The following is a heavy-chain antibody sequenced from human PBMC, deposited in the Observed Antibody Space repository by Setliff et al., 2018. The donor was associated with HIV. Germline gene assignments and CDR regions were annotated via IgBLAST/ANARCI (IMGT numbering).Heavy chain of an antibody. CDR1: GYTFTSYG. CDR2: INTYTGSP. CDR3: AGDLPLPGIAVAASTGRDYYYSMDV. D-gene: IGHD6-19*01. J-gene: IGHJ6*02. Sequence: ASVKVSCKASGYTFTSYGMSWVRQAPGQGLEWMGWINTYTGSPTYAQGLTGRFVFSLDTSVNTAYLQVSSLETEDTAVYYCAGDLPLPGIAVAASTGRDYYYSMDVWGQGTTVTVSS. V-gene: IGHV7-4-1*02.